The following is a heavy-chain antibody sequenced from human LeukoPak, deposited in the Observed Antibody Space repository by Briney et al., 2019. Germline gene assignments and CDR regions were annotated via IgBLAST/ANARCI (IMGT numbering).Heavy chain of an antibody. V-gene: IGHV3-74*01. Sequence: GGSLRLSCAVSGFTFSSYWMHWVRQAPGKGLVWVSRIDRDGSRINYADSVKGRFTISRDNGKNTLFLQMNSLRAEDAAVYYCVRGNDYGGPHYWGQGTLVTVFS. CDR2: IDRDGSRI. J-gene: IGHJ4*02. D-gene: IGHD4-23*01. CDR1: GFTFSSYW. CDR3: VRGNDYGGPHY.